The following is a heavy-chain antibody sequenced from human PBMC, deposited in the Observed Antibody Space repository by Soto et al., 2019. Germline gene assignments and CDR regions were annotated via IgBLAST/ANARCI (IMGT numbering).Heavy chain of an antibody. CDR2: INWNSGSI. CDR1: GFTFDDYA. J-gene: IGHJ1*01. D-gene: IGHD6-13*01. V-gene: IGHV3-9*01. Sequence: GGSLRLSCAASGFTFDDYAMHWVRQVPGKGLEWVSGINWNSGSIGYGDSVKGRFAISRDNAKNSLHLRMNSLSAEDTAFYYCVKDESINWYSGHFRHWGQGTLVTVSS. CDR3: VKDESINWYSGHFRH.